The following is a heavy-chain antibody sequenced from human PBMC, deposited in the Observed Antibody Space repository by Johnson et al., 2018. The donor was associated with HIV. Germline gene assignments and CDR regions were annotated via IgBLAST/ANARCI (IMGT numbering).Heavy chain of an antibody. Sequence: VQLVESGGGVVQPGRSLRLSCAASEFTFDDYAMHWVRQAPGKGLEWVSGISWNSGSIGYADSVKGRFTISRDNAKNSLYLQMNSLRAEDTALYYCAKSRGELDDAFDIWGQGTMVTVSS. CDR3: AKSRGELDDAFDI. V-gene: IGHV3-9*01. D-gene: IGHD1-26*01. CDR1: EFTFDDYA. CDR2: ISWNSGSI. J-gene: IGHJ3*02.